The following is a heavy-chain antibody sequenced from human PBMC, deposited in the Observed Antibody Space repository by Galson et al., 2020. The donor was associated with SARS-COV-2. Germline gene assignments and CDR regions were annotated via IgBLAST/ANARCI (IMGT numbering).Heavy chain of an antibody. CDR3: ATGQQMFTILVVFDS. CDR1: DFRTNDYA. V-gene: IGHV3-23*01. CDR2: VTPSGGRT. D-gene: IGHD2-21*01. Sequence: GASLKISYVASDFRTNDYAMTWLRQAPGKGLEWVSCVTPSGGRTEYADSVKGRFTLARDNSRDTLFLQMNSGRAEDTAVYYCATGQQMFTILVVFDSWGQGTLVTVSS. J-gene: IGHJ4*02.